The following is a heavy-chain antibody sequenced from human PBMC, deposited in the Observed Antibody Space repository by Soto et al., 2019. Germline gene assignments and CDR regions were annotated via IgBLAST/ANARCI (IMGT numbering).Heavy chain of an antibody. Sequence: QMQLEQSGPEVKKPGTSVKVSCKASGFTFTSSAFQWVRQARGQRLEWIGWIAVGSGYTNYAQRFQDRVTLTRDMSTATNYMGLSRLTSEATAIYCCVADATAWQQMVPSDYWGQGTLVTVSS. CDR2: IAVGSGYT. J-gene: IGHJ4*02. CDR3: VADATAWQQMVPSDY. V-gene: IGHV1-58*01. D-gene: IGHD2-8*01. CDR1: GFTFTSSA.